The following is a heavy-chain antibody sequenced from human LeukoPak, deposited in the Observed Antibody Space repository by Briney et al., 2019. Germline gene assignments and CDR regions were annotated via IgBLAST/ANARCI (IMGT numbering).Heavy chain of an antibody. J-gene: IGHJ3*02. CDR1: GGSISSYY. V-gene: IGHV4-59*08. CDR3: ARQKPSAYDFWSGYQWADAFDI. Sequence: SETLSLTCTVSGGSISSYYWSWIRQPPGKGLEWIGYIYYSGSTNYNPSLRSRVTISVDTSKNQFSLKLSSVTAADTAVYYCARQKPSAYDFWSGYQWADAFDIWGQGTMVTVSS. D-gene: IGHD3-3*01. CDR2: IYYSGST.